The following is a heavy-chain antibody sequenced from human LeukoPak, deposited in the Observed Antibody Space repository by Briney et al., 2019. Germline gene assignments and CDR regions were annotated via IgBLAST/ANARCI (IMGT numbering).Heavy chain of an antibody. CDR2: IFHTGST. CDR1: GDSISNSNW. V-gene: IGHV4-4*02. Sequence: SGTLSLTCAVSGDSISNSNWWSWVRQPPGKGLEWIGYIFHTGSTNYNPSLKSRVTISVDKSKNQFSLRLISVTAADTAVYYCARKRITIFGVVNKPFDYWGQGTLVTVSS. CDR3: ARKRITIFGVVNKPFDY. J-gene: IGHJ4*02. D-gene: IGHD3-3*01.